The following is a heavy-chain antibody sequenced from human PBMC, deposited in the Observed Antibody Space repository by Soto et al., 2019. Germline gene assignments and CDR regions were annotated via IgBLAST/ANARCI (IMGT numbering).Heavy chain of an antibody. CDR2: ISGSGGST. J-gene: IGHJ6*02. D-gene: IGHD1-7*01. Sequence: EVQLLESGGGLVQPGGSLRLSCAASGFTFSSYAMSWVRQAPGKGLEWVSAISGSGGSTYYADSVKGRFTISRDNSKNTLYLQMNSLRAEDTAVYYCAKDIGDNWNYGVDYYYYGMDVWGQGTTVTVSS. V-gene: IGHV3-23*01. CDR1: GFTFSSYA. CDR3: AKDIGDNWNYGVDYYYYGMDV.